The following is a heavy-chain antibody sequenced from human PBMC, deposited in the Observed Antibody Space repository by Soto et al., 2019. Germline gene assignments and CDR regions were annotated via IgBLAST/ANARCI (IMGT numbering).Heavy chain of an antibody. CDR3: ARDYGYCSRTRCPTDY. CDR1: GFTFSSFD. CDR2: ISSGSSYI. D-gene: IGHD2-2*01. Sequence: PGGSLRLSCAASGFTFSSFDMNWVRQAPGKGLEWVSSISSGSSYIHYADSVKGRFTISRDNAKNSLYLQMNNLRAEDTAVYYCARDYGYCSRTRCPTDYWGQGTLVTVSS. V-gene: IGHV3-21*01. J-gene: IGHJ4*02.